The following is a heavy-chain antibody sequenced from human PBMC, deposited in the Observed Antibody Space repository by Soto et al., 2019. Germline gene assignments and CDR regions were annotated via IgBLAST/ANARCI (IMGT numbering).Heavy chain of an antibody. V-gene: IGHV3-66*01. CDR1: GFTVSSNY. J-gene: IGHJ3*02. Sequence: GGSLRLSCAASGFTVSSNYMSWVRQAPGKGLEWVSVIYSGGSTYYADSVKGRFTISRDNSKNTLYLQMNSLRAEDTAVYYCARDPSSSFMGAFDIWGQGTMVTVSS. CDR2: IYSGGST. D-gene: IGHD6-6*01. CDR3: ARDPSSSFMGAFDI.